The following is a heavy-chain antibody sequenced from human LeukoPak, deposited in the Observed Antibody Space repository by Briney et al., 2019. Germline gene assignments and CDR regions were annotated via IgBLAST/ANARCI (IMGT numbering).Heavy chain of an antibody. CDR3: ARGYCSGGTCYLVENWLDP. Sequence: ASVKVSCKASGYTLTAYYIYWVRQAPGQGLEWMGRINPNSGGTDYAQHFQGRATMTRDTSLSAAYMALSRLRSDDTAVYYCARGYCSGGTCYLVENWLDPWGQGTLVTVSS. CDR1: GYTLTAYY. D-gene: IGHD2-15*01. V-gene: IGHV1-2*06. J-gene: IGHJ5*02. CDR2: INPNSGGT.